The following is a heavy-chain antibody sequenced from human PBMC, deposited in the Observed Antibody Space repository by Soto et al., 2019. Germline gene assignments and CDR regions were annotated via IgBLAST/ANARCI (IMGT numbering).Heavy chain of an antibody. J-gene: IGHJ5*02. CDR3: AVSAGWFDT. CDR2: IFSNDEK. V-gene: IGHV2-26*01. CDR1: GFSLSNAKVG. Sequence: QVTLKESGPVLVKPTETLTLTCNVSGFSLSNAKVGVSWIRQPPGKALEWLAHIFSNDEKSYSTSLKSRLTISKDSSKSKVVLTMTNVDPVDTATYYCAVSAGWFDTWGQGTLVIVSS.